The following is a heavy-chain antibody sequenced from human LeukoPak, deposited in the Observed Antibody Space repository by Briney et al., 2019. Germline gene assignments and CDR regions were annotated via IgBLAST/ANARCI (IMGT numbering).Heavy chain of an antibody. CDR1: GFTFSNAW. Sequence: NPGGFLRLSCAASGFTFSNAWMNWVRQAPGKGLEWVSSISSSSSYIHYTDSVKGRFTISRDNTKKSLYLQMNSLRAEDTAVYYCARDRYDRSGYYDYWGQGTLVTVSS. CDR3: ARDRYDRSGYYDY. V-gene: IGHV3-21*01. D-gene: IGHD3-22*01. CDR2: ISSSSSYI. J-gene: IGHJ4*02.